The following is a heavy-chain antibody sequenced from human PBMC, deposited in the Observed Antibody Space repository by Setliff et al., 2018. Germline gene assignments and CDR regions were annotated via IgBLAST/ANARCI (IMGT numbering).Heavy chain of an antibody. CDR3: AKHYGSGSFPPYFDY. V-gene: IGHV3-21*04. CDR2: ISSGGDDK. D-gene: IGHD3-10*01. J-gene: IGHJ4*02. CDR1: GFTFSSYS. Sequence: PGGSLRLSCAASGFTFSSYSMNWVRQAPGKGLEWVSSISSGGDDKYYADPVKGRFTISRDNADNSLYLQMNSLRAEDTAVYYCAKHYGSGSFPPYFDYWGQGTLVTVSS.